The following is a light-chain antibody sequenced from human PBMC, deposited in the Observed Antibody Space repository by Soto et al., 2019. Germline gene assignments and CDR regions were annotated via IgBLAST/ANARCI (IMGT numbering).Light chain of an antibody. CDR2: WAS. Sequence: DIVMTQSPDSLAVSLGERATINCKSSQSLLYSSNYRDDLAWYQQKPGQPPKLLIYWASTRESGVPDRFSGSGSGTEFTLTISSLQAEDVAVYYCQQYYSTPYTFGQGTKVDIK. J-gene: IGKJ2*01. CDR1: QSLLYSSNYRDD. V-gene: IGKV4-1*01. CDR3: QQYYSTPYT.